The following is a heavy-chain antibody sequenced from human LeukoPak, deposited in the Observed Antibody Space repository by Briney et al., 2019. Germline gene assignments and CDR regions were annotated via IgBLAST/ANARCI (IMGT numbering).Heavy chain of an antibody. CDR3: ARARGYCSSTSCYPDY. J-gene: IGHJ4*02. Sequence: SETLSLTCAVSGGSISSGGYSWSWIRQPPGKGLEWLGYIYHSGSTYYNPSLKSRVTISVDRSKNQFSLKLSSVTAADTAVYYCARARGYCSSTSCYPDYWGQGTLVTVSS. CDR2: IYHSGST. CDR1: GGSISSGGYS. V-gene: IGHV4-30-2*01. D-gene: IGHD2-2*01.